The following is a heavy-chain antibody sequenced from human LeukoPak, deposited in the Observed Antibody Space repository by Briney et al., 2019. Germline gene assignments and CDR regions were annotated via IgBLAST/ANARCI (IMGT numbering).Heavy chain of an antibody. CDR1: GGSISSYY. J-gene: IGHJ3*02. D-gene: IGHD6-13*01. CDR2: IYYSGST. V-gene: IGHV4-59*01. CDR3: AREEGRGIENGFDI. Sequence: PSETPSLTCTVSGGSISSYYWSWIRQPPGKGLEWIGYIYYSGSTNYNPSLKSRVTISVDTSKNQFSLKLSSVTAADTAVYYCAREEGRGIENGFDIWGQGTMVTVSS.